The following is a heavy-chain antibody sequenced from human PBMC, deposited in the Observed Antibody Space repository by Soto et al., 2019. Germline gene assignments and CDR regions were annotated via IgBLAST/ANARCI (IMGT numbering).Heavy chain of an antibody. CDR2: ISAYNGNT. CDR3: ARSLVGAAPFDY. Sequence: ASVKVSCKASGYTFTSYGISWVRQAPGQGLEWMGWISAYNGNTNYAQKLQGRVAMTTDTSTSTAYMELRSLRSDGTAVYYCARSLVGAAPFDYWGQGTLVTVSS. J-gene: IGHJ4*02. D-gene: IGHD1-26*01. CDR1: GYTFTSYG. V-gene: IGHV1-18*01.